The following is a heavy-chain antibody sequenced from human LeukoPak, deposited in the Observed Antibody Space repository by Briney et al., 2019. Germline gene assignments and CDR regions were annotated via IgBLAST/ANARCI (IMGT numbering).Heavy chain of an antibody. D-gene: IGHD5-18*01. CDR1: GYTFTGYY. J-gene: IGHJ4*02. CDR2: TNPNSGGT. CDR3: VFGEDSYGSLSL. Sequence: ASVKVSCKASGYTFTGYYMHWVRQAPGQGLEWMGWTNPNSGGTNYAQKFQGRVTMTRDTSISTAYMELSRLRSDDTAVYYCVFGEDSYGSLSLWGQGTLVTVSS. V-gene: IGHV1-2*02.